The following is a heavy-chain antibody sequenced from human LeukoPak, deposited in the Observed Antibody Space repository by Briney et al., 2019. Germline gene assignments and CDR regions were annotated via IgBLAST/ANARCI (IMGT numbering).Heavy chain of an antibody. Sequence: PGGSLRLSCAASGFTFSSYWMHWVRQAPGKGLVWVSRINSDGSGTTYADSVKGRFTISRDNSKNTLYLQMNSLRAEDTAVYYCAKSATGTTSNWFDPWGQGTLVTVSS. CDR1: GFTFSSYW. CDR3: AKSATGTTSNWFDP. D-gene: IGHD1-7*01. CDR2: INSDGSGT. V-gene: IGHV3-74*01. J-gene: IGHJ5*02.